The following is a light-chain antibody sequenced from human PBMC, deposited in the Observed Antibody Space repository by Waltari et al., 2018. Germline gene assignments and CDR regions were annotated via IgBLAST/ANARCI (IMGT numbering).Light chain of an antibody. CDR3: CSFAGSVYIWV. V-gene: IGLV2-11*01. CDR2: DIS. CDR1: SSDVGGYNY. J-gene: IGLJ3*02. Sequence: QSALTQPRSVSGSPGQSVTISCTGTSSDVGGYNYVSWYQQHPGKAPKLMIYDISKRPSGVPDRFSGSKSGNTASLTISGRQTEDEADYFCCSFAGSVYIWVFGGGTKLTVL.